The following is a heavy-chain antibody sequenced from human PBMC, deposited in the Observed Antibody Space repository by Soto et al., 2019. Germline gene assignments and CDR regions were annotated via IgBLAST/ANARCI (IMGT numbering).Heavy chain of an antibody. J-gene: IGHJ6*02. CDR3: AKSTVTRGYYYYYGMDV. CDR2: ISYDGGNK. Sequence: GGSLRLSCAASGFTFSSYGLHWVRQAPGKGLEWVAVISYDGGNKYYADSVKGRFTISRDNSKNTLYLQMNSLRAEDTAVYYCAKSTVTRGYYYYYGMDVWGQGTTVTV. D-gene: IGHD4-17*01. CDR1: GFTFSSYG. V-gene: IGHV3-30*18.